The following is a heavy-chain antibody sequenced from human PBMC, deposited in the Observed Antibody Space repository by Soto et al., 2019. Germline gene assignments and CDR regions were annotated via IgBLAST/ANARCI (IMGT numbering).Heavy chain of an antibody. Sequence: QVQLVQSGAEVKRPASSVKVSCKASGDTFNFYSINWVRQAPGLGLEWMGRVNPIVSMSNYAQKFQGRVTMTADQSTSPAYMQLSSLRSEHTAIYYCASSYGSGYRAFDYWCQAALVTVSS. D-gene: IGHD3-10*01. CDR2: VNPIVSMS. CDR3: ASSYGSGYRAFDY. V-gene: IGHV1-69*02. CDR1: GDTFNFYS. J-gene: IGHJ4*02.